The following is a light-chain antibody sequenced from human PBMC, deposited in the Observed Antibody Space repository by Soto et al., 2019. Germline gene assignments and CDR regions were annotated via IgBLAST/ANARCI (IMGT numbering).Light chain of an antibody. Sequence: QSALTQPASVSGSPGQSIAISCTGSSSDVGGFNYVSWYQQHPGKAPKLMIYDVNNRPSGVSNRFSGSKSGNTASLTISGLQADDEADYYCCSHTTTIAVVLFGGGTKLTVL. V-gene: IGLV2-14*03. CDR2: DVN. CDR3: CSHTTTIAVVL. J-gene: IGLJ2*01. CDR1: SSDVGGFNY.